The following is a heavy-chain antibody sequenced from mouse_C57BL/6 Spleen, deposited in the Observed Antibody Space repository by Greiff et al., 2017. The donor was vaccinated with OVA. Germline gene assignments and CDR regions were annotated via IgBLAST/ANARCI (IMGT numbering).Heavy chain of an antibody. J-gene: IGHJ2*01. Sequence: EVQRVESEGGLVQPGSSMKLSCTASGFTFSDYYMAWVRQVPEKGLEWVANINYDGSSTYYLDSLKSRFIISRDNAKNILYLQMSSLKSEDTATYYCAREERNWYFDYWGQGTTLTVSS. D-gene: IGHD4-1*01. CDR3: AREERNWYFDY. CDR1: GFTFSDYY. CDR2: INYDGSST. V-gene: IGHV5-16*01.